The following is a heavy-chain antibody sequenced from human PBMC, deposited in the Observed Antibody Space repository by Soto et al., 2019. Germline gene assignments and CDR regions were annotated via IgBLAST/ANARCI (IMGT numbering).Heavy chain of an antibody. J-gene: IGHJ6*02. D-gene: IGHD6-19*01. Sequence: SETLSLTCTVSGGSVSPYSWSWIRQPPGKGLEWIGYLYYSGSTTYNPSLKSRVTISVDTSKDQFSLKLNSVTAADTAVYYCARPHRSGWSLDAMHVCGQGTTVTVSS. CDR1: GGSVSPYS. V-gene: IGHV4-59*08. CDR2: LYYSGST. CDR3: ARPHRSGWSLDAMHV.